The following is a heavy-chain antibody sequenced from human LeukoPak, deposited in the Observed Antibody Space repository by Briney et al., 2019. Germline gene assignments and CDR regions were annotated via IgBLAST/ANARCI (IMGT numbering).Heavy chain of an antibody. Sequence: GGSLRLSCAASGFNFSAYEIHWVRQTPGRGLEWVAVQSFNGDIRIYADSVKGRFTISRDNSINTLYLQMNSLRAEDTAIYYCAKDLIPGGPDYFDYWGQGTLVTVSS. J-gene: IGHJ4*02. CDR1: GFNFSAYE. D-gene: IGHD3-16*01. CDR2: QSFNGDIR. V-gene: IGHV3-30-3*01. CDR3: AKDLIPGGPDYFDY.